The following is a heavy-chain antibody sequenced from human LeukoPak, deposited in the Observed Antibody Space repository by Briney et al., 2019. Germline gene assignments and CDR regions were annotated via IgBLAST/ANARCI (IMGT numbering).Heavy chain of an antibody. CDR1: GDSISSNSDC. V-gene: IGHV4-39*07. CDR2: IHHRGRT. J-gene: IGHJ4*02. D-gene: IGHD3-10*01. Sequence: SETLSLTCSVSGDSISSNSDCWGWIPQPPGKGLEWIGNIHHRGRTNYNPSLKSRVTISADTSKNQFSLKLSSVTAADTAVYYCARDRDYYKSGSHASILYYWGQGSLVTVSS. CDR3: ARDRDYYKSGSHASILYY.